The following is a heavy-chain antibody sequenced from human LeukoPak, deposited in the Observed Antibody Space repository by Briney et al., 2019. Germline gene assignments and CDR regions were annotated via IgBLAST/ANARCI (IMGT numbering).Heavy chain of an antibody. J-gene: IGHJ4*02. CDR2: INHSGST. D-gene: IGHD5-18*01. Sequence: SETLSLTCAVYGGSFSGYYWSWLRQPPGKGLEWIGEINHSGSTNYNPSLKSRVTISVDTSKNQFSLKLSSVTAADTAVYYCARGPQGGYSYGPPPSYWGQGTLVTVSS. V-gene: IGHV4-34*01. CDR1: GGSFSGYY. CDR3: ARGPQGGYSYGPPPSY.